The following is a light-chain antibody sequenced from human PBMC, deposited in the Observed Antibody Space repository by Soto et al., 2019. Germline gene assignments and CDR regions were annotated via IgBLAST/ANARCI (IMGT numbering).Light chain of an antibody. CDR2: GAS. Sequence: EVVLTQSPATLSLSPGARDPLSCRARQSVTTNLAWYQQKPGQAPRLLIYGASTRATGVPARFSGSGSGTEFTLTISSLQSEDFAVFYCQQYNNWPQTFGQGTKVDIK. CDR1: QSVTTN. J-gene: IGKJ1*01. V-gene: IGKV3-15*01. CDR3: QQYNNWPQT.